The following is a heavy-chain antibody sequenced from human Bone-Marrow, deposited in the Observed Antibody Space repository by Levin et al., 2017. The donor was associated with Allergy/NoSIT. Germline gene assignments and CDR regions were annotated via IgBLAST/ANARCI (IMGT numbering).Heavy chain of an antibody. CDR2: IYSGGST. Sequence: GGSLRLSCAASGFTVSSNYMSWVRQAPGKGLEWVSVIYSGGSTYYADSVKGRFTISRDNSKNTLYLQMNSLRAEDTAVYYCARDRLYSSSWYFWFDPWGQGTLVTVSS. CDR1: GFTVSSNY. V-gene: IGHV3-66*01. J-gene: IGHJ5*02. CDR3: ARDRLYSSSWYFWFDP. D-gene: IGHD6-13*01.